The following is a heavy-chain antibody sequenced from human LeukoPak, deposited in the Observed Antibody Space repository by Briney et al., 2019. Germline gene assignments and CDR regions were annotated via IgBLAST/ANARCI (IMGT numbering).Heavy chain of an antibody. J-gene: IGHJ6*03. V-gene: IGHV3-74*01. Sequence: PGGSLRLSCAASGFTFSTYYMQWVRQGPGKELVWLARINPDGSRTSYADSVKGRFTISRDNGKKTLHLQMSSLRAEDTGVYYRASTPRYMDVWGKGTTVTVSS. CDR3: ASTPRYMDV. CDR1: GFTFSTYY. CDR2: INPDGSRT.